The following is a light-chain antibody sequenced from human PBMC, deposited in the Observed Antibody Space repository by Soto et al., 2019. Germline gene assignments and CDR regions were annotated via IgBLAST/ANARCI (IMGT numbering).Light chain of an antibody. CDR3: QQRHLWPIP. J-gene: IGKJ5*01. CDR1: QSFRGL. V-gene: IGKV3-11*01. Sequence: EVVLTQSPVTLSLSPGERATLSCRASQSFRGLLAWYQQKPGQAPRLRIYDAYNRATGIPPRFSGSGSGTAFTLTISSLEPEDSAVYYCQQRHLWPIPFGQGTRLEIK. CDR2: DAY.